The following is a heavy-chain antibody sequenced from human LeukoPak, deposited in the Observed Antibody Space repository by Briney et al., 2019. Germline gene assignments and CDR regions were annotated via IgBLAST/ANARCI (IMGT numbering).Heavy chain of an antibody. CDR3: ARVSRELLPYAFDI. J-gene: IGHJ3*02. Sequence: SGGSLRLSCAASGFAFSSYAMSWVRQAPGKGLEWVSAISGSGGSTYYADSVKGRFTISRDNAKNSLYLQMNSLRAEDTAVYYCARVSRELLPYAFDIWGQGTMVTVSS. CDR1: GFAFSSYA. V-gene: IGHV3-23*01. D-gene: IGHD1-26*01. CDR2: ISGSGGST.